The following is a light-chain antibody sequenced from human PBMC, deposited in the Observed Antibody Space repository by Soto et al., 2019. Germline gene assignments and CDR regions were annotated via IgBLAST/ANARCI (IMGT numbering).Light chain of an antibody. Sequence: QSVLTQPASVSGSPGQSITISCTGTSSDVGGYTYVSWYQQHPGKAPKLLIYDVTNRPSGVSNRFSGSKSGNTASLTISGLQAEDEAEYYCSSDTSSSTLVVFGGGTKLTVL. CDR2: DVT. J-gene: IGLJ2*01. V-gene: IGLV2-14*01. CDR3: SSDTSSSTLVV. CDR1: SSDVGGYTY.